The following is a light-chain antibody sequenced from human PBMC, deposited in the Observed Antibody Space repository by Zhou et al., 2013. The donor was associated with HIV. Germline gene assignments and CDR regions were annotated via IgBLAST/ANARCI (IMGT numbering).Light chain of an antibody. V-gene: IGKV1-27*01. J-gene: IGKJ3*01. CDR2: GAS. CDR3: QKYNSAPRT. CDR1: QGISNY. Sequence: DIQMTQSPSSLSASVGDRVTITCRASQGISNYLAWYQQKPGKVPKLLIYGASTLESGVPSRFSGSGSGTDFTLTINTLQPEDVATYYCQKYNSAPRTFGPGTKVDIK.